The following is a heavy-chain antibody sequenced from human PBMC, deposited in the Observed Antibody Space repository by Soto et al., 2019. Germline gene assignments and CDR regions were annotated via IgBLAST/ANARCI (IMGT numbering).Heavy chain of an antibody. V-gene: IGHV1-2*02. CDR2: INPNSGGT. J-gene: IGHJ6*02. CDR3: ARGGIGQWLVTHYGMDV. D-gene: IGHD6-19*01. CDR1: GYTFTGYY. Sequence: ASEKVSCKASGYTFTGYYMHWVRQAPGQGLEWMGGINPNSGGTNYAQKFQGRVTMTRDTSISTGYMELSRLRSDDTAVYYCARGGIGQWLVTHYGMDVWGQGTTVTVSS.